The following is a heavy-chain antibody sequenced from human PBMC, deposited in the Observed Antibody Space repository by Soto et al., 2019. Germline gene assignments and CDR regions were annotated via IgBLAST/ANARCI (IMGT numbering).Heavy chain of an antibody. D-gene: IGHD2-2*01. Sequence: GASVKVSCKASGGTFSSYAISWVRQAPGQGLEWMGRIIPIGGTANYAQKFQGRVTMTRDTSTSTVYMELSSLRSEDTAVYYCARRYCSSTSCYPEAYFDYWGQGTLVTVSS. CDR3: ARRYCSSTSCYPEAYFDY. CDR1: GGTFSSYA. CDR2: IIPIGGTA. J-gene: IGHJ4*02. V-gene: IGHV1-69*04.